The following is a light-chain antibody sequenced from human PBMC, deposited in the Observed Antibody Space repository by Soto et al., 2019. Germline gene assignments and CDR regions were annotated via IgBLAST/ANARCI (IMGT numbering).Light chain of an antibody. CDR3: QQYNSWSGVT. CDR2: DAS. J-gene: IGKJ4*01. Sequence: DIQMTQSPSTLSASVGDRVTITCRASQSISRWLAWYQQKPGKAPKLLIYDASSLESGVPSRFSGSESGKQFTLTISSLQLDDFATSPCQQYNSWSGVTVGGGTRVEIK. CDR1: QSISRW. V-gene: IGKV1-5*01.